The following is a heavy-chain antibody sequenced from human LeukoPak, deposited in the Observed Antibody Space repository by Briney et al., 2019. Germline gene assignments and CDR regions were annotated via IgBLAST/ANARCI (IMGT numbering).Heavy chain of an antibody. Sequence: GGSLRLSCAASGFTFSSYSMNWVRQAPGKGLEWVSYISSSSSTIYYADSVKGRFTISRDNAKNSLYLQMNSLRAEDTAVYYCARDRARIAARPTPDYWGQGTLVTVSS. D-gene: IGHD6-6*01. CDR2: ISSSSSTI. CDR3: ARDRARIAARPTPDY. J-gene: IGHJ4*02. CDR1: GFTFSSYS. V-gene: IGHV3-48*01.